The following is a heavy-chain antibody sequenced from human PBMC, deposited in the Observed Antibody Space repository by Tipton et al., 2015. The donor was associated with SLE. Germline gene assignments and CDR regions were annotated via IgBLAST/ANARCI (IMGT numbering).Heavy chain of an antibody. CDR3: ASRVGGYYYMDV. Sequence: TLSLTCTVSGGSISSHYWSWIRQPPGKGLEWIGYIYYSGSISYNPSLKSRVTISVDTSKNQFSLKLSSVTAADTAVYYCASRVGGYYYMDVWGKGTTVTVSS. V-gene: IGHV4-59*11. CDR1: GGSISSHY. J-gene: IGHJ6*03. CDR2: IYYSGSI.